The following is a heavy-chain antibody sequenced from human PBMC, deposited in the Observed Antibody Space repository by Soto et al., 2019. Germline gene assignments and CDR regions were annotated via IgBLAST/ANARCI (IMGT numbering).Heavy chain of an antibody. CDR2: ISDSGGRT. D-gene: IGHD3-10*01. CDR3: AKDALGDYFYYGMDV. CDR1: GFTFNNYA. V-gene: IGHV3-23*01. J-gene: IGHJ6*02. Sequence: EVQLLESGGGLVQPGXSLRLSCAVSGFTFNNYAMNWVRQAPGKGLEWVSSISDSGGRTYYADSVKGRFTIXXXXXXXXXXXXXXXXXXEDTAIYYCAKDALGDYFYYGMDVWGQGTTVTVSS.